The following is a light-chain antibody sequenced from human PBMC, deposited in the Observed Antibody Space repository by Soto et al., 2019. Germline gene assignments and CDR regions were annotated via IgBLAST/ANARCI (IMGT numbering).Light chain of an antibody. V-gene: IGLV1-51*01. CDR3: GTWDSSLSVYV. CDR2: ENN. CDR1: SSNIGNNY. J-gene: IGLJ1*01. Sequence: QSALTQPPSVSAAPGQKVTISCSGSSSNIGNNYVSWYQQLPGTAPKLLIYENNKRPSGIRDRFSGSKSGTSATLGITGLQNGDEADYYCGTWDSSLSVYVFGPGTKLTVL.